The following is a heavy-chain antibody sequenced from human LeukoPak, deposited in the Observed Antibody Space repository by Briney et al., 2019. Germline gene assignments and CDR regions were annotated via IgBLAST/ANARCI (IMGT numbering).Heavy chain of an antibody. Sequence: SWVRQAPGKGLEWVANIKQDGSEKYYVDSVKGRFTISRDNAKNSLYLQMNSLRAEDTAVYYCASRGAFDIWGQGTMVTVSS. V-gene: IGHV3-7*01. J-gene: IGHJ3*02. CDR2: IKQDGSEK. CDR3: ASRGAFDI.